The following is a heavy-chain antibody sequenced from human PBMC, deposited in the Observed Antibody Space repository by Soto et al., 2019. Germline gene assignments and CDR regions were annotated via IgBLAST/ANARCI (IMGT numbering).Heavy chain of an antibody. CDR2: IKQDGSEK. CDR3: ARDRKYGPIRGYYYYYGMDV. J-gene: IGHJ6*02. Sequence: PGGSLRLSCAASGFTFSSYWMSWVRQAPGKGLEWVANIKQDGSEKYYVDSVKGRFTISRDNAKNSLYLQMNSLRAEDTAVYYCARDRKYGPIRGYYYYYGMDVWGQGTTVTVSS. V-gene: IGHV3-7*03. CDR1: GFTFSSYW. D-gene: IGHD3-10*01.